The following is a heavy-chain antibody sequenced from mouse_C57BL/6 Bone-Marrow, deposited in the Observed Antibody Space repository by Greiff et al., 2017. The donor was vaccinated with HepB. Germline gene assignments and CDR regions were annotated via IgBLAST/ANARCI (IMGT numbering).Heavy chain of an antibody. J-gene: IGHJ1*03. Sequence: QVHVKQPGAELVRPGSSVKLSCKASGYTFTSYWMHWVKQRPIQGLEWIGNIDPSDSETHYNQKFKDKATLTVDKSSSTAYMQLSSLTSEDSAVYYCARGYYYGSSYRYFDVWGTGTTVTVSS. V-gene: IGHV1-52*01. D-gene: IGHD1-1*01. CDR3: ARGYYYGSSYRYFDV. CDR2: IDPSDSET. CDR1: GYTFTSYW.